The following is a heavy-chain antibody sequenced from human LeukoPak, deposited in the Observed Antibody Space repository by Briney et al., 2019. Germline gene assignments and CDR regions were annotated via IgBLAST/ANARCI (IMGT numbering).Heavy chain of an antibody. V-gene: IGHV3-7*01. D-gene: IGHD2-21*01. CDR1: GFTFSGSW. CDR2: IKEDGSQK. Sequence: GGSLRLSCAASGFTFSGSWMSWVRQTPGKGLEWVANIKEDGSQKYYVDSVKGRLTISRDNAENALHLEMNSLRVDDTAVYYCVKSILLDCWGQGTLVTVSS. J-gene: IGHJ4*02. CDR3: VKSILLDC.